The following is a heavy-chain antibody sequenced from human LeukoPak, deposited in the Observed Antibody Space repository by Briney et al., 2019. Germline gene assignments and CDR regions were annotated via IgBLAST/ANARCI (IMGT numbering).Heavy chain of an antibody. J-gene: IGHJ6*02. V-gene: IGHV3-43*02. CDR1: GFTFDDYA. CDR2: ISGDGGST. Sequence: PGGSLRLSCAASGFTFDDYAMHWVRQAPGKGLEWVSLISGDGGSTYYADSVKGRFTISRDNSKNSLYLQMNSLRNDDTALYYCAKDTEGYTYGYYYGMDVWGQGTTVTVSS. D-gene: IGHD5-18*01. CDR3: AKDTEGYTYGYYYGMDV.